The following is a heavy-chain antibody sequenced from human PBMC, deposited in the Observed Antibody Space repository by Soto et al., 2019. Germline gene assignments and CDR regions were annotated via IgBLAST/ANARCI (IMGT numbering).Heavy chain of an antibody. J-gene: IGHJ3*02. V-gene: IGHV3-7*01. CDR1: GFTFSSYW. Sequence: PGGSLRLSCAASGFTFSSYWMSWVRQAPGKGLEWVANIKQDGSEKYYVESVKGRFTISRDNAKNSLYLQMNSLRAEDTAVYYCARDRGYYDSSGYYYSAFDIWGQGTMVTVSS. CDR2: IKQDGSEK. CDR3: ARDRGYYDSSGYYYSAFDI. D-gene: IGHD3-22*01.